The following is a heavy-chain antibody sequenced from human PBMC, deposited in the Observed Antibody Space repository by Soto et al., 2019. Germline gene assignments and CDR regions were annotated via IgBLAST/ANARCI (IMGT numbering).Heavy chain of an antibody. Sequence: QVQLVQSGAEVKKLGSSEKVSCKDSGGTFSSYAISWVRQAPGQGLEGMGGIIPIFGTANYAQKFQGRVTITADESTSTAYMELSSLRAEDTAVYYCARDRDYYDSSGYYPFDCWGQGTLVTVSS. CDR2: IIPIFGTA. CDR3: ARDRDYYDSSGYYPFDC. D-gene: IGHD3-22*01. V-gene: IGHV1-69*01. J-gene: IGHJ4*02. CDR1: GGTFSSYA.